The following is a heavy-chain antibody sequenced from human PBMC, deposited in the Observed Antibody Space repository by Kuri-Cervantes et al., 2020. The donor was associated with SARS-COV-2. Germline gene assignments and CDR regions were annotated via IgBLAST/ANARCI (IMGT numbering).Heavy chain of an antibody. Sequence: GGSLRLSCAASGFTFSSYWMSWVRQAPGKGLEWVANIKQDGSEKYYVDSVKGRFTISRDNAKNSLYLQMNSLRAEDTAVYYCARENGGVVTAMVTYYYYYYMDVWGKGPTVPVSS. CDR2: IKQDGSEK. CDR3: ARENGGVVTAMVTYYYYYYMDV. J-gene: IGHJ6*03. CDR1: GFTFSSYW. D-gene: IGHD5-18*01. V-gene: IGHV3-7*01.